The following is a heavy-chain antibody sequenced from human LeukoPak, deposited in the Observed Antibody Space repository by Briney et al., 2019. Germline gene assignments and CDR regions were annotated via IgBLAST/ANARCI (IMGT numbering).Heavy chain of an antibody. Sequence: GSLRLSCAASGFTFSSYAMHWVRQAPGKGLEWVAVISYDGSNKYYADSVKGRFTISRDNSKNTLYLQMNSLRAEDTAVYYRARAVVPAAIRTSGGNWFDPWGQGTLVTVSS. V-gene: IGHV3-30*04. CDR1: GFTFSSYA. J-gene: IGHJ5*02. CDR2: ISYDGSNK. CDR3: ARAVVPAAIRTSGGNWFDP. D-gene: IGHD2-2*01.